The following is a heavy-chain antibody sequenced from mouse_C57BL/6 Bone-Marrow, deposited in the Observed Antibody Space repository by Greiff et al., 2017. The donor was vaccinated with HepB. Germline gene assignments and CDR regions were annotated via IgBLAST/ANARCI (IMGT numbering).Heavy chain of an antibody. CDR1: GFTFSSYA. D-gene: IGHD3-2*02. J-gene: IGHJ3*01. CDR2: ISDGGSYT. CDR3: ARDQGRGFAY. Sequence: DVHLVESGGGLVKPGGSLKLSCAASGFTFSSYAMSWVRQTPEKRLEWVATISDGGSYTYYPDNVKGRFTISRDNAKNNLYLQMSHLKSEDTAMYYCARDQGRGFAYWGQGTLVTVSA. V-gene: IGHV5-4*01.